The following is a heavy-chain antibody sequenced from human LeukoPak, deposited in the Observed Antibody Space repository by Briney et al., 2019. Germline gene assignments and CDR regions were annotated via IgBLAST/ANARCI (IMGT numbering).Heavy chain of an antibody. CDR2: IYTSGST. D-gene: IGHD3-10*01. Sequence: PSQTLSLTCTVSGGSISSGSYYWSWIRQPAGKGLEWIGRIYTSGSTNYNPSLKSRVTISVDTSKNQFSLKLSSVTAADTAVYYCARKSGEFYYYYMDVWGKGTTVTVSS. V-gene: IGHV4-61*02. J-gene: IGHJ6*03. CDR1: GGSISSGSYY. CDR3: ARKSGEFYYYYMDV.